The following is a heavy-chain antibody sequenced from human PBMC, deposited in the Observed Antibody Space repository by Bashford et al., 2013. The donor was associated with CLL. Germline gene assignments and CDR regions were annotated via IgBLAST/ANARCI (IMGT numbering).Heavy chain of an antibody. CDR3: ARHPYCGGDCYSYAFDI. V-gene: IGHV5-51*01. CDR2: IYPGDSDT. D-gene: IGHD2-21*02. CDR1: GYSFTSYW. Sequence: LGESLKISCKGSGYSFTSYWIGWVRQMPGKGLEWMGIIYPGDSDTRYSPSFQGQVTISADKSISTAYLQWSSLKASDTAMYYCARHPYCGGDCYSYAFDIWGQGTMVTVSS. J-gene: IGHJ3*02.